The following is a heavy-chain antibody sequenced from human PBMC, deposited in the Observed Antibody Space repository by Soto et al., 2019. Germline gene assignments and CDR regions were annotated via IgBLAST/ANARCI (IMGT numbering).Heavy chain of an antibody. V-gene: IGHV4-4*02. CDR3: ARLSFSYGVDV. CDR2: IYHGGST. CDR1: GGSISSANW. Sequence: KPSETLSLTCAVSGGSISSANWWTWVRQPPGKGLEWIGEIYHGGSTSYNPSLKRRVTLSLDKFKNHFSLNLTSVTAADTAVYYCARLSFSYGVDVWGQGTTVTVSS. J-gene: IGHJ6*02.